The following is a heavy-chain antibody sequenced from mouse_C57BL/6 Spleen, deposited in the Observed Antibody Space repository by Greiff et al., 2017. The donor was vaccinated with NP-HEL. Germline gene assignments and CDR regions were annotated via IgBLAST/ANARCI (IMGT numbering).Heavy chain of an antibody. CDR2: IRSKSNNYAT. CDR3: VREDLWYLDY. D-gene: IGHD1-1*02. Sequence: DVKLVESGGGLVQPKGSLKLSCAASGFSFNTYAMNWVRQAPGKGLEWVARIRSKSNNYATYYADSVKDRFTISRDDSESMLYLQMNNLKTADTAMYYCVREDLWYLDYWGQGTTLTVSS. V-gene: IGHV10-1*01. CDR1: GFSFNTYA. J-gene: IGHJ2*01.